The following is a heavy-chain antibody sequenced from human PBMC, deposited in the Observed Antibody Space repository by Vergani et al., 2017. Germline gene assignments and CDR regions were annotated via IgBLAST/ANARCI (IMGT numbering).Heavy chain of an antibody. CDR2: ISWNSGSI. V-gene: IGHV3-9*01. J-gene: IGHJ6*03. D-gene: IGHD2-2*01. CDR1: GFTFDDYA. CDR3: AKGPRYCSSTSCYPAGHYYYYYMDV. Sequence: EVQLVESGGGSVQPGRSLRLSCAASGFTFDDYAMHWVRQAPGKGLEWVSGISWNSGSIGYADSVKGRFTISRDNAKNSLYLQMNSLRAEDTALYYCAKGPRYCSSTSCYPAGHYYYYYMDVWGKGTTVTVSS.